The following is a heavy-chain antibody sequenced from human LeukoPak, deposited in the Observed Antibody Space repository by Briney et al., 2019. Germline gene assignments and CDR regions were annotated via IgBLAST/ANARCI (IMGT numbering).Heavy chain of an antibody. CDR2: IYSWVST. V-gene: IGHV3-53*01. CDR1: GSTFSSNY. D-gene: IGHD6-19*01. J-gene: IGHJ3*02. CDR3: ARGGISVAGTMEAFDI. Sequence: GGSLRFSCAASGSTFSSNYMSLGRQAPGKGLGGVSVIYSWVSTYYAASGTGRFTIYRDNSKNTLYLQMNSLRAEDTAVYYCARGGISVAGTMEAFDIGGQGTMVTVSS.